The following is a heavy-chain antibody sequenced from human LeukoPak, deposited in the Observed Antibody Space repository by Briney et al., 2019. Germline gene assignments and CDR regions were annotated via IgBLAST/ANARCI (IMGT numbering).Heavy chain of an antibody. CDR2: MNPNSGGT. J-gene: IGHJ4*02. V-gene: IGHV1-2*02. CDR1: GYTFTGYY. CDR3: TRAPSSGPFDY. Sequence: ASVKVSCKASGYTFTGYYIHWVRQAPGQGLEWMGWMNPNSGGTDYAQKFQGRVTMTRDTSISTAYMELSRMRSDDTALYYCTRAPSSGPFDYWGQGTLVTVSS. D-gene: IGHD3-22*01.